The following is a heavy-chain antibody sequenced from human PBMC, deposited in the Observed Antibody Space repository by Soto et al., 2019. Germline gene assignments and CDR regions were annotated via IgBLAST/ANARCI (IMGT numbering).Heavy chain of an antibody. V-gene: IGHV3-30*18. CDR2: ISYDGSNK. CDR1: GFTFSSYG. J-gene: IGHJ6*02. Sequence: QVQLVESGGGVVQPGRSLRLSCAASGFTFSSYGMHWVRQAPGKGLEWVAVISYDGSNKYYADSVKGRFTISRDNSKNTLYLQMYSLRAEDTAVYYCAKESNSYGYSGMDVWGQGTTVTVSS. CDR3: AKESNSYGYSGMDV. D-gene: IGHD5-18*01.